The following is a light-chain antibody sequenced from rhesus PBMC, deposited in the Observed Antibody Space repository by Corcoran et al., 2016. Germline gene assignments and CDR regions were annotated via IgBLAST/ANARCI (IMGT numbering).Light chain of an antibody. Sequence: DIVMTQSPDSLAVSLGERVTINCKSSQSLLYSSNNKNYLAWYQQKPGQAPKLPIYWASNRESGVPNRFSGSGSGTDVTITISGLQAEDVAVYYCQQYYSSPTFGQGTKVEIK. J-gene: IGKJ1*01. V-gene: IGKV4-1*01. CDR2: WAS. CDR1: QSLLYSSNNKNY. CDR3: QQYYSSPT.